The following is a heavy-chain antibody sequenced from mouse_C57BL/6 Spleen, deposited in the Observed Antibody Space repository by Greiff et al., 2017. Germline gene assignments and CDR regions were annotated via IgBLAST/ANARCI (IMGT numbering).Heavy chain of an antibody. CDR3: AREGIITTVVEYFDV. CDR1: GYTFTSYG. J-gene: IGHJ1*03. Sequence: VQLKESGAELARPGASVKLSCKASGYTFTSYGISWVKQRTGQGLEWIGEIYPRSGNTYYNEKVKGKATLTADKSSSTAYMELRSLTSEDSAVYFCAREGIITTVVEYFDVWGTGTTVTVAS. CDR2: IYPRSGNT. D-gene: IGHD1-1*01. V-gene: IGHV1-81*01.